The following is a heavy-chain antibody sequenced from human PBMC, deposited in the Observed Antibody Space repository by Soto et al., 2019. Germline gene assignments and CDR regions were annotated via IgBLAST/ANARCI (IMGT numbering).Heavy chain of an antibody. D-gene: IGHD6-13*01. CDR2: ISYDGSNK. J-gene: IGHJ6*02. Sequence: QVQLVESGGGVVQPGRSLRLSCAASGFTFSSYGMHWVRQAPGKGLEWVAVISYDGSNKYYADSVKGRFTISRDNSKNTLYLQMNSLRAEDTAVYYCAKVFGTGSWTRYYYYYGMDVWGQGTTVTVSS. CDR3: AKVFGTGSWTRYYYYYGMDV. CDR1: GFTFSSYG. V-gene: IGHV3-30*18.